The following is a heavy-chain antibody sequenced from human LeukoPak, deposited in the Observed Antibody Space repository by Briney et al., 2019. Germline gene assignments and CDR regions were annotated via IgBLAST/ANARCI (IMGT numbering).Heavy chain of an antibody. V-gene: IGHV3-21*01. D-gene: IGHD2-2*01. CDR3: ARAGRVVPAAKNAFDI. CDR1: GFTFSSYS. Sequence: GGSLRLSCAASGFTFSSYSMNWIRQAPGKGLEWVSSISSSSSYIYYADTVKGRFTISRDNAKNSLYLQMNRLRAEDTAVYYCARAGRVVPAAKNAFDIWGQGTMVTVSS. J-gene: IGHJ3*02. CDR2: ISSSSSYI.